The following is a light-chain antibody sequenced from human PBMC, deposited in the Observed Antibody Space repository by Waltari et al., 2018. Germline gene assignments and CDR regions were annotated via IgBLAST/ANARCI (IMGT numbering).Light chain of an antibody. CDR2: RND. CDR3: AAWDDSLNGHWV. CDR1: YSNIGNNV. Sequence: QSVLTQPPSASGTPGQRVTISCSGTYSNIGNNVVNWYQQFPGKAPKLLIYRNDQRPSGVPDRFSGSKSGSSASLAISGLQSEDEADYYCAAWDDSLNGHWVFGG. V-gene: IGLV1-44*01. J-gene: IGLJ3*02.